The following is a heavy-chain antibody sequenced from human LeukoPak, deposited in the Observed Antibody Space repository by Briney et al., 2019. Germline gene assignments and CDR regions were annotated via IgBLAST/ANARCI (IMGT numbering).Heavy chain of an antibody. D-gene: IGHD4-23*01. CDR2: IYYSGRT. J-gene: IGHJ3*02. Sequence: SETLSLTCTVSGGSISSYYWSWIRQPPGKGLEWIGYIYYSGRTNNNPSLKSRVTMSVDTSKNQFSLKLSSVTAADTAVYYCARHQRGNSDAFDIWGQGTMVTVSS. V-gene: IGHV4-59*01. CDR3: ARHQRGNSDAFDI. CDR1: GGSISSYY.